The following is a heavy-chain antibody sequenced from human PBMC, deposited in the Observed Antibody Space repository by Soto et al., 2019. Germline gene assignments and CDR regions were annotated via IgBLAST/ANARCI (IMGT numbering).Heavy chain of an antibody. CDR1: GDSFSGYW. D-gene: IGHD3-16*01. J-gene: IGHJ4*02. V-gene: IGHV5-10-1*01. CDR2: IDPSDSQT. Sequence: ESLKLSFKGSGDSFSGYWITWVRQKPGKGLEWMGRIDPSDSQTYYSPSFRGHVTISATKSITTVFLQWSSLRASDTAMYYCARQIYDSDTGPNFQYYFDSWGQGTPVTVSS. CDR3: ARQIYDSDTGPNFQYYFDS.